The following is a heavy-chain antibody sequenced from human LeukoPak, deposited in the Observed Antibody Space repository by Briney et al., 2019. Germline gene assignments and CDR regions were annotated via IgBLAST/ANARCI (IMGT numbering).Heavy chain of an antibody. J-gene: IGHJ4*02. CDR3: AKALTPRDTAMVKGY. CDR1: GFTFSSYG. D-gene: IGHD5-18*01. V-gene: IGHV3-33*06. CDR2: IWYDGSSK. Sequence: PGGSLRLSCAASGFTFSSYGMHWVRQAPGKGLEWVAVIWYDGSSKSYADSVKGRFTISRDNSKNTLYLQMNSLRAEDTAVCYCAKALTPRDTAMVKGYWGQGTLVTVSS.